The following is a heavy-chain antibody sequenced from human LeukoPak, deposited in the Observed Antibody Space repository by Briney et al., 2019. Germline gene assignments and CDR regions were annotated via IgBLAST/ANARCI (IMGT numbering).Heavy chain of an antibody. CDR1: GGSISSGSYY. V-gene: IGHV4-39*07. CDR3: ARFSAAAGTNY. Sequence: SETLSLTCTVSGGSISSGSYYWGWIRQPPGKGLEWIGSIYYSGSTYYNPSLKSRVTISVDTSKNQFSLKLSSVTAADTAVYYCARFSAAAGTNYWGQGTLVTVSS. CDR2: IYYSGST. J-gene: IGHJ4*02. D-gene: IGHD6-13*01.